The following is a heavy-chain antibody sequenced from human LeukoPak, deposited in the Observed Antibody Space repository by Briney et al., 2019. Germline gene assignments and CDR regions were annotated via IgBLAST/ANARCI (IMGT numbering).Heavy chain of an antibody. CDR1: GGSISSYY. Sequence: PSETLSLTCTVSGGSISSYYWSWTRQPPGKGLEWIGYIYYSGSTNYNPSLKSRVTISVDTSKNQFSLKLSSVTAADTAVYYCARGGATIVYWGQGTLVTVSS. CDR2: IYYSGST. J-gene: IGHJ4*02. D-gene: IGHD5-24*01. V-gene: IGHV4-59*01. CDR3: ARGGATIVY.